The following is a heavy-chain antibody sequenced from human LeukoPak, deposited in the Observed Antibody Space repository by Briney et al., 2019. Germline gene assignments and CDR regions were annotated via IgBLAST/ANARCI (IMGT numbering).Heavy chain of an antibody. V-gene: IGHV4-39*07. J-gene: IGHJ4*02. CDR2: IYYSGST. CDR1: GGSTSSSSYY. Sequence: PSETLSLTCAVSGGSTSSSSYYWGWIRQPPGRGLEWIGSIYYSGSTYYNPSLKSRVTISVDTSKNQFSLKLSSVTAADTAVYYCARANCSSTSCYLDYWGQGTLVTVSS. D-gene: IGHD2-2*01. CDR3: ARANCSSTSCYLDY.